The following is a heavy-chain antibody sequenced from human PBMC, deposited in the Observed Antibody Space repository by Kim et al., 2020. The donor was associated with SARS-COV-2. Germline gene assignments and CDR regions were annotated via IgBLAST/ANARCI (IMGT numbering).Heavy chain of an antibody. CDR2: INPNSGGT. D-gene: IGHD6-13*01. Sequence: ASVKVSCKASGYTFTGYYMHWVRQAPGQGLEWMGWINPNSGGTNYAQKFQGRVTMTRDTSISSAYMELSRLRSDDTAVYYCARASGFPGIAAAGRGDNWFDPWGQGTLVTVSS. J-gene: IGHJ5*02. CDR3: ARASGFPGIAAAGRGDNWFDP. CDR1: GYTFTGYY. V-gene: IGHV1-2*02.